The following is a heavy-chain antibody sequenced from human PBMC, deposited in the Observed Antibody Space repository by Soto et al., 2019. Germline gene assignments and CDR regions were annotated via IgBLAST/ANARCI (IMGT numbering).Heavy chain of an antibody. CDR3: AREGSYYDYEMDAFDI. CDR1: GFTFSSYS. CDR2: ISSSSSYI. Sequence: GGSLRLSCAASGFTFSSYSMNWVRQAPGKGLEWVSSISSSSSYIYYADSVKGRFTISRDNAKNSLYLQMNSLRAEDTAVYYCAREGSYYDYEMDAFDIWGQGTMVTVSS. D-gene: IGHD3-16*01. V-gene: IGHV3-21*01. J-gene: IGHJ3*02.